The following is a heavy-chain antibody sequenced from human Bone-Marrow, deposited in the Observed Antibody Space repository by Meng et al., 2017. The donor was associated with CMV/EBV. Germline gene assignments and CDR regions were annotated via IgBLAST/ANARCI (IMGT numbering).Heavy chain of an antibody. CDR2: ISSSSSYI. CDR1: GFTFSSYS. CDR3: ARWEIVDAFDI. J-gene: IGHJ3*02. V-gene: IGHV3-21*01. Sequence: GGSLRLSCAASGFTFSSYSMNWVRQAPGKGLEWVSSISSSSSYIYYADSVKGRFTISRDNAKNSLYLQMNSLRAEDTGVYYCARWEIVDAFDIWGQGTMVTVSS. D-gene: IGHD5-12*01.